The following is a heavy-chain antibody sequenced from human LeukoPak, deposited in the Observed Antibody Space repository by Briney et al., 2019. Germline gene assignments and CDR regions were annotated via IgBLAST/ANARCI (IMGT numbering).Heavy chain of an antibody. Sequence: GGSLRLSCAASGFTFSSYGMHWVRQAPGKGLEWVAVISYDGSNKYYADSVKGRFTISRDNSKNTLYLQMNSLRAEDTAVYYCAKMPYYGSGSYGFDYWGQGTLVTVSS. D-gene: IGHD3-10*01. CDR3: AKMPYYGSGSYGFDY. CDR1: GFTFSSYG. V-gene: IGHV3-30*18. CDR2: ISYDGSNK. J-gene: IGHJ4*02.